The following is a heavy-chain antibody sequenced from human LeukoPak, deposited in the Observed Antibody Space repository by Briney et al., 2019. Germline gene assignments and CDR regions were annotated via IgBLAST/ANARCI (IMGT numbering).Heavy chain of an antibody. Sequence: GASVKVSCKASGYTFTSYGISWVRQAPGQGLEWMGWISAYNGNTNYAQKLQGRVTMTTDTSTSTAYMELRSLRSDDTAVYYCAREDDCVWGSYRRSVYWFDPWGQGTLVTVSS. CDR3: AREDDCVWGSYRRSVYWFDP. V-gene: IGHV1-18*01. CDR1: GYTFTSYG. D-gene: IGHD3-16*02. CDR2: ISAYNGNT. J-gene: IGHJ5*02.